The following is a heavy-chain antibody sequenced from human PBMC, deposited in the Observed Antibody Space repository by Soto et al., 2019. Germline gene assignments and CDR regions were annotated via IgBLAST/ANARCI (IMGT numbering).Heavy chain of an antibody. Sequence: QITLKESGPTLVKPTQPLTLTCTFSGFSLRNSGVGVGWIRQPPGQALEWLALIYWDDEKYYSPSLKSRLTISKYTSKNHVVRRATNMYPVDTATYNCAHKDTGVTGAAFDIWGQGTMVIVSS. CDR1: GFSLRNSGVG. V-gene: IGHV2-5*02. CDR3: AHKDTGVTGAAFDI. CDR2: IYWDDEK. D-gene: IGHD5-18*01. J-gene: IGHJ3*02.